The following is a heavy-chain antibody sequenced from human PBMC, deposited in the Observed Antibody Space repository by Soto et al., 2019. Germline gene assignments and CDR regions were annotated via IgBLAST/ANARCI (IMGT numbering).Heavy chain of an antibody. CDR2: IYYSGST. Sequence: PSETLSLTCTVSGGSISSYYWSWIRQPPGKGLEWIGYIYYSGSTNYSPSLKSRVTISVDTSKNQFSLKLSSVTAADTAVYYCARVQATGNIDYWGQGTLVTVSS. V-gene: IGHV4-59*01. CDR1: GGSISSYY. J-gene: IGHJ4*02. CDR3: ARVQATGNIDY. D-gene: IGHD3-10*01.